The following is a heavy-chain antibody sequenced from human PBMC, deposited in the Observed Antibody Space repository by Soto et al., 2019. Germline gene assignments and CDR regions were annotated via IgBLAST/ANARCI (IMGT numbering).Heavy chain of an antibody. CDR2: IWYDGSNK. J-gene: IGHJ6*02. V-gene: IGHV3-33*01. D-gene: IGHD3-10*01. CDR1: GFTFSSYG. CDR3: ARDGAAGSKFYYYYYGMDV. Sequence: QVQLVESGGGVVQPGRSLRLSCAASGFTFSSYGMHWVRQAPGKGLEWVAVIWYDGSNKYYADSVKGRFTISRDNSKNMLYLQMNSLRAEDTAVYYCARDGAAGSKFYYYYYGMDVWGQGTTVTVSS.